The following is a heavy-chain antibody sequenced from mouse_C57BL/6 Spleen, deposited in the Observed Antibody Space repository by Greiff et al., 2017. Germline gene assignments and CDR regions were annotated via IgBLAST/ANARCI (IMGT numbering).Heavy chain of an antibody. V-gene: IGHV1-80*01. CDR3: AREGTGPYYFDY. D-gene: IGHD4-1*01. Sequence: VQVVESGAELVKPGASVKISCKASGYAFSSYWMNWVKQRPGKGLEWIGQIYPGDGDTNYNGKFKGKATLTADKSSSTAYMQLSSLTSEDSAVYFCAREGTGPYYFDYWGQGTTLTVSS. J-gene: IGHJ2*01. CDR2: IYPGDGDT. CDR1: GYAFSSYW.